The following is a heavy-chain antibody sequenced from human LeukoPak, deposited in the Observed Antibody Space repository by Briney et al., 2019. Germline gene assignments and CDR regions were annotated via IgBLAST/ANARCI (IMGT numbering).Heavy chain of an antibody. V-gene: IGHV4-38-2*02. D-gene: IGHD3-10*01. Sequence: SETLSLTCSVSGGPISGYYWTWIRQSPGRGLEWIGSVYQSGNGYYSPSLKGRVLISFDPSKKELSLKISSVTATDTALYYCASLRFGDSYFDFWGQGTQVTVSS. CDR3: ASLRFGDSYFDF. J-gene: IGHJ4*02. CDR1: GGPISGYY. CDR2: VYQSGNG.